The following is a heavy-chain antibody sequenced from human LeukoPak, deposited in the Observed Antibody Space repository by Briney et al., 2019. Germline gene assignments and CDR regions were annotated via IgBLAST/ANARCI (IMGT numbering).Heavy chain of an antibody. CDR2: IYSGGST. CDR3: ARHTTAVLRGARGMDV. J-gene: IGHJ6*02. CDR1: RFTVSSNY. V-gene: IGHV3-66*04. D-gene: IGHD3-10*01. Sequence: PGGSLRPSCASSRFTVSSNYISWVRQAPGKGLEWVSVIYSGGSTYYADSVKGRFTISRDNSKNTVYLQMNSLRAEDTAVYYCARHTTAVLRGARGMDVWGQGSTVTVSS.